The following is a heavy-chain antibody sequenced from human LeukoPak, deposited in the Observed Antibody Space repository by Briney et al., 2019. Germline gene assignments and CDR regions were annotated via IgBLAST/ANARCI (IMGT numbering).Heavy chain of an antibody. V-gene: IGHV3-73*01. Sequence: PGGSLSLSCAASGFTFSGSAMHWVRQASGRGLEWVGRIRSKANSYATAYAASVKGRFTISRDDSKNTAYLQMNSLKTEDTAVYYCTGSGYSYGGGGDYWGQGTLVTVSS. CDR1: GFTFSGSA. CDR3: TGSGYSYGGGGDY. D-gene: IGHD5-18*01. J-gene: IGHJ4*02. CDR2: IRSKANSYAT.